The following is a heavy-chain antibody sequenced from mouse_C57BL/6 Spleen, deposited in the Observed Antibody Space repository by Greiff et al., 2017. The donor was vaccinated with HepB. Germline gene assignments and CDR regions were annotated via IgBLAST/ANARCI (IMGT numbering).Heavy chain of an antibody. CDR2: IHPNSGST. J-gene: IGHJ1*03. CDR3: AREIYYGSSYWYFDV. V-gene: IGHV1-64*01. Sequence: VQLQQSGAELVKPGASVKLSCKASGYTFTSYWMHWVKQRPGQGLEWIGMIHPNSGSTNYNEKFKSKATLPVDKSSSTAYMQLSSLTSEDSAVYYCAREIYYGSSYWYFDVWGTGTTVTVSS. D-gene: IGHD1-1*01. CDR1: GYTFTSYW.